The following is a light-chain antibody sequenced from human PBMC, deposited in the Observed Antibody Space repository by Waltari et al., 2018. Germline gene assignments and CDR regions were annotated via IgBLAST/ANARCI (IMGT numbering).Light chain of an antibody. J-gene: IGKJ1*01. CDR1: QGFSTY. V-gene: IGKV1-17*01. CDR2: ETS. Sequence: DIQMTQSPSSLSASAGDTVTITCRASQGFSTYLNWYQQKTVNPPKRLIYETSNLESGVPSRFSGSGSGTDFTFTISSLQPEDFATYYCLQYNSHPWTFGQGTKLEIK. CDR3: LQYNSHPWT.